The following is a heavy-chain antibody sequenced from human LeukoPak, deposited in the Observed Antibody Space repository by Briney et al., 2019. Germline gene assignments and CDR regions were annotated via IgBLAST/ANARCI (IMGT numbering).Heavy chain of an antibody. CDR1: GFTFSSYE. CDR2: ISRSGSTI. D-gene: IGHD5-12*01. Sequence: GGSLRLSCAASGFTFSSYERKWGRQAPGKGLEWVSYISRSGSTIYYADSGKGRFTISRDNAKNSLYLQMNSLRAEDTAVYYCASGYDLPYWGQGTLVTVSS. J-gene: IGHJ4*02. CDR3: ASGYDLPY. V-gene: IGHV3-48*03.